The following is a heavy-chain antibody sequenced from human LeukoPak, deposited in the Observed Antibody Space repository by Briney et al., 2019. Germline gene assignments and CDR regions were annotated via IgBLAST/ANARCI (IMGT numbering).Heavy chain of an antibody. CDR3: ARDSPNYYDSSGYYSDWFDP. CDR1: GGSMSDYY. V-gene: IGHV4-59*01. Sequence: SETLSLTCTVSGGSMSDYYWSWIRQPPGKGLEWIAFIHYGGHTDYSPSLKSRVTISLDTSKNQFSLRVSSVTAADTAVYYCARDSPNYYDSSGYYSDWFDPWGQGTLVTVSS. J-gene: IGHJ5*02. CDR2: IHYGGHT. D-gene: IGHD3-22*01.